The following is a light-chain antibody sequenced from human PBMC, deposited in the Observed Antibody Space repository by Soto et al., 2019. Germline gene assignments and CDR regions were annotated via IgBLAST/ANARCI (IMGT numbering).Light chain of an antibody. CDR1: QNISNY. CDR3: HQRQSWPRT. CDR2: DVS. V-gene: IGKV3-11*01. Sequence: IVLTQSPATLSLSPGKRATLSCRASQNISNYLIWYQQKPGQAPRLLIYDVSNRAAGIPARFSGSGSGTDFTLTISDVQPEDFALYYCHQRQSWPRTFGQGTKVDIK. J-gene: IGKJ1*01.